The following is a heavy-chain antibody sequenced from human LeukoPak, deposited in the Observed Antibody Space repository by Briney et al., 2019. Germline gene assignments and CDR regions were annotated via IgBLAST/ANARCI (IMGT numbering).Heavy chain of an antibody. V-gene: IGHV4-34*01. J-gene: IGHJ4*02. CDR3: ARARQLIDY. CDR2: INHSGST. D-gene: IGHD6-13*01. Sequence: SETLSLTCAVSGGSISSGGYSWSWIRQPPGKGLEWIGEINHSGSTNYNPSLKSRVTISVDTSKTQFSLKLSSVTAADTAVYYCARARQLIDYWGQGTLVTVSS. CDR1: GGSISSGGYS.